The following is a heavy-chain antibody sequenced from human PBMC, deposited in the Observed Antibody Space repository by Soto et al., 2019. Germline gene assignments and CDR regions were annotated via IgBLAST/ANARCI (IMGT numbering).Heavy chain of an antibody. V-gene: IGHV1-69*02. CDR1: GGTFSRYT. D-gene: IGHD2-21*01. J-gene: IGHJ4*02. CDR2: IIPILGIA. Sequence: QVQLVQSGAEVKKPGSSVKVSCKASGGTFSRYTISWVRQAPGQGLEWMGRIIPILGIANYAQKFQGRVTITEDKSTSTAYMELSSLRSEDTDVYDCAAWPCGGSLSQIWGKGTLVTVSS. CDR3: AAWPCGGSLSQI.